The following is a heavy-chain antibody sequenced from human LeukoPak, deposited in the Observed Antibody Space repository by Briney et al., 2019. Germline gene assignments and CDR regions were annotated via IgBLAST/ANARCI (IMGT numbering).Heavy chain of an antibody. Sequence: GGSLRLSCEASGFSFDDYAMRWVRQAPGKGLEWVAGISRNSYNIAYGDSVKGRFTISRDNAKKSLSLQMNSLGTEDTAFYYCAKSRDDGTGYYYDYWGQGVLVTVAS. CDR3: AKSRDDGTGYYYDY. V-gene: IGHV3-9*01. CDR2: ISRNSYNI. D-gene: IGHD3-9*01. J-gene: IGHJ4*02. CDR1: GFSFDDYA.